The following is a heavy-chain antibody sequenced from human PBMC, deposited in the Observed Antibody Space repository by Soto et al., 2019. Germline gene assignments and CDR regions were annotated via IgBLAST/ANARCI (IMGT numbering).Heavy chain of an antibody. Sequence: QVQLVQSGAEVKKPGASVRVSCEASGYRFTAYYIHWVRQAPGQGLEWMGRMNLDTGGTTYAQKFQGRVTTTRDTSISTAYMEVSSVKSDDTAMYYCARDGNFAFRGYSFAFDFWGQGTLVTVSS. V-gene: IGHV1-2*06. CDR3: ARDGNFAFRGYSFAFDF. CDR2: MNLDTGGT. J-gene: IGHJ4*02. CDR1: GYRFTAYY. D-gene: IGHD5-18*01.